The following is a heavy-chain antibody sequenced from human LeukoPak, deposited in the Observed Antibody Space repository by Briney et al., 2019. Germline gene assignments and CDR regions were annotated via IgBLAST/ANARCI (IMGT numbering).Heavy chain of an antibody. Sequence: SVKVSCKASGGTFSNYAISWVRQAPGQGLEWMGGIIPIFATTNYAQKFQGRVTITTDESTSTAYMELSSLRSENTAVYYCARALSYCGGDCYSLDYWGQGTLVTVSS. V-gene: IGHV1-69*05. J-gene: IGHJ4*02. CDR1: GGTFSNYA. CDR2: IIPIFATT. D-gene: IGHD2-21*01. CDR3: ARALSYCGGDCYSLDY.